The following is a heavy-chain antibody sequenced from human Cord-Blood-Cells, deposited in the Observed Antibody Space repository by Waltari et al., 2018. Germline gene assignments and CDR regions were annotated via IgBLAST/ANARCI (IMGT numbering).Heavy chain of an antibody. J-gene: IGHJ6*03. CDR3: ARHKTPSYYYYYYMDV. V-gene: IGHV5-51*01. CDR1: GYSFTSYW. Sequence: EVQLVQSGAEVTKPGESLTISCKASGYSFTSYWTSCARQMPGRGLGWMGIIYPGDSYTRYSPAFQGQVTLSADKSINTAYRQWSSLKASDTAMYYCARHKTPSYYYYYYMDVWGKGTTVTVSS. CDR2: IYPGDSYT.